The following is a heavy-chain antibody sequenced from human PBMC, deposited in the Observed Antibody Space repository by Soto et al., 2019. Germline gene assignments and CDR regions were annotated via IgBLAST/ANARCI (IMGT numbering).Heavy chain of an antibody. V-gene: IGHV1-69*12. D-gene: IGHD3-10*01. CDR1: GGTFKTYA. CDR3: ARIRTGVYGSGNTSSRFYYGMDV. Sequence: QVQLVQSGAEVKKPGSSVKVSCKASGGTFKTYAFTWVRQAPGQGLEWMGGIIPVFGSATSAQRFQGRVTITADESTNTIYMELSSRSSEDTAVYYCARIRTGVYGSGNTSSRFYYGMDVWGQGTAVTVSS. CDR2: IIPVFGSA. J-gene: IGHJ6*02.